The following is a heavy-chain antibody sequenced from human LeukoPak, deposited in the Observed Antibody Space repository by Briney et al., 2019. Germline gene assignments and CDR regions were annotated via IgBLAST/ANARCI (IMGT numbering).Heavy chain of an antibody. V-gene: IGHV4-34*01. J-gene: IGHJ6*02. CDR1: GGSFSGYY. CDR2: INHSGST. Sequence: SETLSLTCAVYGGSFSGYYWSWIRQPPGKGLEWIGEINHSGSTNYSPSLKSRVTISVDTSKNQFSLKLSSVTAADTAVYYCARVGHSNFPPQLDLSHGMDVWGQGTTVTVSS. D-gene: IGHD4-11*01. CDR3: ARVGHSNFPPQLDLSHGMDV.